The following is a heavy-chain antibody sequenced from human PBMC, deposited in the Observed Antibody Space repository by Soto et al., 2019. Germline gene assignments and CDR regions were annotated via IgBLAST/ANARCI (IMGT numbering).Heavy chain of an antibody. CDR1: GYTLTELS. CDR2: FDPEDGET. V-gene: IGHV1-24*01. CDR3: ATDRKIVATKHWYFDL. D-gene: IGHD5-12*01. Sequence: QVQLVQSGAEVKKPGASVKVSCKVSGYTLTELSMHWVRQAPGKGLEWMGGFDPEDGETIYAHKFQGRVNMTEDTSTDTAYMELSSLRSEDTAVYYCATDRKIVATKHWYFDLWGRGTLVTVSS. J-gene: IGHJ2*01.